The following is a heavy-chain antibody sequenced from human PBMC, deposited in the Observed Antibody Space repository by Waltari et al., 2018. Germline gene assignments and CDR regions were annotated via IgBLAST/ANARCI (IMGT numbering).Heavy chain of an antibody. Sequence: QLVESGGGLVKPGGSLRLSCEASDFSISDYYMSWIRQAPGXVLRWLSYISIIRYYTKHTDCVKGRFTISMNNAKNLVYLEMNNLRPEDTAVYFCARDKGDAFWYFDLWGRGTLVSVSS. CDR1: DFSISDYY. D-gene: IGHD3-16*01. V-gene: IGHV3-11*06. CDR3: ARDKGDAFWYFDL. J-gene: IGHJ2*01. CDR2: ISIIRYYT.